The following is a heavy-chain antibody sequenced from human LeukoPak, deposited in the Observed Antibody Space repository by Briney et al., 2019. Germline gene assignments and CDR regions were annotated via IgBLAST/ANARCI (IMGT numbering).Heavy chain of an antibody. D-gene: IGHD3-22*01. V-gene: IGHV3-48*03. CDR2: ISSSGSTI. CDR3: AKVRDSSGYYYDY. J-gene: IGHJ4*02. CDR1: GFTFSSYE. Sequence: GGSLRLSCAASGFTFSSYEMNWVRQAPGKGLEWVSYISSSGSTIYYADSVKGRFTISRDNSKNTLYLQMNSLRAEDTAVYYCAKVRDSSGYYYDYWGQGTLVTVSS.